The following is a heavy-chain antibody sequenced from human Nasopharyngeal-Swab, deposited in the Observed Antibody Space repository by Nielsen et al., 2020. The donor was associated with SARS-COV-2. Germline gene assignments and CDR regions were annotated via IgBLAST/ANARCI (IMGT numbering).Heavy chain of an antibody. V-gene: IGHV3-30*03. Sequence: GGSLRLSCAASGFTFSSYGMHWVRQAPGKGLEWVAVISYDGSNKYYADSVKGRFTISRDNSKNTLYLQMNSLRAEDTAVYYCARAWSCDSSGCYFDYWGQGTLVTVSS. CDR3: ARAWSCDSSGCYFDY. CDR1: GFTFSSYG. D-gene: IGHD3-22*01. CDR2: ISYDGSNK. J-gene: IGHJ4*02.